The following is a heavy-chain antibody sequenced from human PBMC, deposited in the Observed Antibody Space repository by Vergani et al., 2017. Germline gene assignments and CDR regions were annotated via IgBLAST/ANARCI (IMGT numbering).Heavy chain of an antibody. D-gene: IGHD1-26*01. Sequence: VQLVESGGGLVQPGGSLRLSCTASGFTFSNYWMQWVRQAPGKGLMWVSRINSDGDSTSYADSVKGRFTIARVNAKTTLYLQMDSLRAEDTAVYYCARDGWELLDYFYYMDVWGKGTTVTVSS. V-gene: IGHV3-74*01. J-gene: IGHJ6*03. CDR1: GFTFSNYW. CDR3: ARDGWELLDYFYYMDV. CDR2: INSDGDST.